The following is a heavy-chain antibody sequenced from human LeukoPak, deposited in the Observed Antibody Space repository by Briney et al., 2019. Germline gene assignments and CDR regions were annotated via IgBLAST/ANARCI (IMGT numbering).Heavy chain of an antibody. V-gene: IGHV3-21*01. J-gene: IGHJ5*02. CDR2: ISSSSSYI. CDR3: AILSYSGYAAWDWFDP. D-gene: IGHD5-12*01. Sequence: GGSLRLSCAASGFTFSSYSRNWVRQAAGKGLEWVSSISSSSSYIYYADSVKGRFTISRDNAKTSLYLQMNSLRAEDTAVYYCAILSYSGYAAWDWFDPWGQGTLVTVSS. CDR1: GFTFSSYS.